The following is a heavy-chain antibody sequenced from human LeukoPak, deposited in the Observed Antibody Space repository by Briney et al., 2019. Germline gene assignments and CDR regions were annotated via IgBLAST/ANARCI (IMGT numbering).Heavy chain of an antibody. V-gene: IGHV3-11*01. CDR2: ISSSGSTI. J-gene: IGHJ5*02. Sequence: GGSLRLSCAASGFTFSDYYMSWIRQALGKGLEWISYISSSGSTIYYADSVKGRFTISRDNAKNSLYLQMNSLRADDTAVYYCARIREVIGTDWFDPWGQGTLVTVSS. CDR3: ARIREVIGTDWFDP. CDR1: GFTFSDYY. D-gene: IGHD5-24*01.